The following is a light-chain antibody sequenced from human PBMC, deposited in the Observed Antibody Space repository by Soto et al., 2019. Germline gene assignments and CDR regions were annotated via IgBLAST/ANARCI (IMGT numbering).Light chain of an antibody. V-gene: IGLV2-14*01. CDR1: SSDVGAYNR. J-gene: IGLJ1*01. CDR2: EVS. Sequence: LTQPASVSGSPGQSITISCTGTSSDVGAYNRVSWYQQYPGQAPKVIIYEVSNRPSGVSYRFSGSKSGNTASLTISGLQAEDEADYYCNAFTTTSTYVFGTGTKVTV. CDR3: NAFTTTSTYV.